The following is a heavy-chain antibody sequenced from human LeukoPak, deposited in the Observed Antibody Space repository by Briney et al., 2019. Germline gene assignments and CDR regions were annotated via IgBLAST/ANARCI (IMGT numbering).Heavy chain of an antibody. CDR2: INPNSGGT. CDR3: AADPDTTMAFDC. D-gene: IGHD5-18*01. J-gene: IGHJ4*02. Sequence: GASVKVSCKASGYTFTSYYMHWVRQAPGQGLEWMGWINPNSGGTNYAQRFQERVTIARDMSTSTAYLELSSLRLEDTAVYYCAADPDTTMAFDCWGQGTLVTVSS. CDR1: GYTFTSYY. V-gene: IGHV1-2*02.